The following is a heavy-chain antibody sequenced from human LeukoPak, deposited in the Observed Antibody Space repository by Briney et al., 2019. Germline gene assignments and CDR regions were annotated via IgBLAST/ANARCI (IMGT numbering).Heavy chain of an antibody. CDR3: AKLTRGYCSSTACPNWFDP. V-gene: IGHV3-23*01. CDR1: GFTFSSYA. CDR2: ISDSGGTT. Sequence: GGSLRLSCAASGFTFSSYAMSWVRHAPGGGLEWGSAISDSGGTTYYADSVKGRFTISRDNSKNTLYLQMNSLRGEDTAVYYCAKLTRGYCSSTACPNWFDPWGQGTLVTVSS. D-gene: IGHD2-2*01. J-gene: IGHJ5*02.